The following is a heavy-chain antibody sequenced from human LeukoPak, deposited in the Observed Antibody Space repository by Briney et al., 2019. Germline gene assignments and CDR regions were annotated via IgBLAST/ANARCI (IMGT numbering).Heavy chain of an antibody. CDR2: IYSGGYT. CDR3: ARGTVFRAFDL. V-gene: IGHV3-53*04. CDR1: GFTFSDYN. J-gene: IGHJ3*01. D-gene: IGHD4-17*01. Sequence: GGSLRLSCAASGFTFSDYNMSWVRQAPGKGLEWVSVIYSGGYTYYADSVKGRFTIARHDSKNTVNLQMNSLRAEDTAVYFCARGTVFRAFDLWGQGTMVTVSS.